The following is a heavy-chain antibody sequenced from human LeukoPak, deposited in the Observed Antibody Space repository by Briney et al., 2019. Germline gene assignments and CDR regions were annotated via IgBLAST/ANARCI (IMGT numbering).Heavy chain of an antibody. D-gene: IGHD2-2*01. CDR2: ISGDGVSP. Sequence: PGGSLRLSCAASGFTFNNYALTWVRQTPGKGLECVSAISGDGVSPYYADSVRGRFTISRDNSKNSLYLQMNSLRAEDTAVYYCATSSNAPGNYWGQGTLVTVSS. CDR1: GFTFNNYA. J-gene: IGHJ4*02. CDR3: ATSSNAPGNY. V-gene: IGHV3-23*01.